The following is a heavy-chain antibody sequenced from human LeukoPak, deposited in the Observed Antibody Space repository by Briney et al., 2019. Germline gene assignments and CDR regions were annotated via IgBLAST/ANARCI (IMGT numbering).Heavy chain of an antibody. CDR1: GFTFSNYA. D-gene: IGHD2-15*01. V-gene: IGHV3-23*01. CDR2: INGRGGST. J-gene: IGHJ5*02. CDR3: ARVRYCSGGSCYGNWYDP. Sequence: GGSLRLSCAASGFTFSNYAISWVRQAPGKGLEWVSSINGRGGSTYYADSVKGRFTISRDNGKNSLYLQMNSLRAEDTAVYYCARVRYCSGGSCYGNWYDPWGQGTLVTVSS.